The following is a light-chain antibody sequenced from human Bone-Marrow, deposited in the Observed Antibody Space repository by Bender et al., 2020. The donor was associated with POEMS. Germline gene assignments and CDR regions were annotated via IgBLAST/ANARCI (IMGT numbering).Light chain of an antibody. J-gene: IGLJ3*02. Sequence: QSALTQPASVSGSPGQSITISCTGRSTDVGGYDYVSWYQQHPGKAPKLIIYEVNNRPSGVSNRFSGSKSGNTASLTISGLQAEDEADYYCCSYAGGRVFGGGTKLTVL. CDR2: EVN. CDR1: STDVGGYDY. CDR3: CSYAGGRV. V-gene: IGLV2-23*02.